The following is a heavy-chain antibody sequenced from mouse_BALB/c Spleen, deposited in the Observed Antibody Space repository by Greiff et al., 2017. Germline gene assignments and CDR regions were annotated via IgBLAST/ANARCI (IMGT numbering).Heavy chain of an antibody. CDR2: IWAGGST. CDR3: AKCWDGGGYALDY. CDR1: GFSLTSYG. J-gene: IGHJ4*01. V-gene: IGHV2-9*02. D-gene: IGHD4-1*01. Sequence: QVQLKESGPGLVAPSQSLSITCTVSGFSLTSYGVHWVRQPPGKGLEWLGVIWAGGSTNYNSALMSRLSISKDDSKSQVFLKMNSLRTDDTAMYYCAKCWDGGGYALDYWGQGTSVTVSS.